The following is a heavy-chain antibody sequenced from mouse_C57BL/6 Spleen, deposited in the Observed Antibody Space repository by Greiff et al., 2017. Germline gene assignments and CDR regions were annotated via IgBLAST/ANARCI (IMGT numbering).Heavy chain of an antibody. CDR3: ARGEDYYGRRAMDY. J-gene: IGHJ4*01. CDR2: INPGSGGT. CDR1: GYAFTTYL. V-gene: IGHV1-54*01. D-gene: IGHD1-1*01. Sequence: VQLQQSGAELVRPGTSVKVSCKASGYAFTTYLIEWVKQRPGQGLEWIGVINPGSGGTNYNEKFKGKATLTADKASSTAYMQLSSLTSEDAAVYFCARGEDYYGRRAMDYWGQGTSVTVSS.